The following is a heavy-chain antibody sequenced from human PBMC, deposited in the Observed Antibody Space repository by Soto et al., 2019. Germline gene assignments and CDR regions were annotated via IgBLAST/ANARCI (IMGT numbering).Heavy chain of an antibody. V-gene: IGHV1-69*13. D-gene: IGHD2-15*01. CDR1: GGTFSSYA. J-gene: IGHJ6*02. Sequence: GASVKVSCKAPGGTFSSYAISWVRQAPGQGLEWMGGIIPIFGTANYAQKFQGRVTTTADESTSTAYMELSSLRSEATAVYYCARDKWGVVVAATLQRYYYYGMDVWGPGTTVTVSS. CDR3: ARDKWGVVVAATLQRYYYYGMDV. CDR2: IIPIFGTA.